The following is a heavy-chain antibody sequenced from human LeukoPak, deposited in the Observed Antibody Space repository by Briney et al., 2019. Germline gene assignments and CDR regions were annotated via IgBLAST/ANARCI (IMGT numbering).Heavy chain of an antibody. CDR3: ARPGHYYDFWSGYPLGMDV. D-gene: IGHD3-3*01. Sequence: PSETLSLTCAVYGGPFSGYYWSWIRQPPGKGLEWIGEINHSGSTNYNPSLKSRVTISVDTSKNQFSLKLSSVTAADTAVYYCARPGHYYDFWSGYPLGMDVWGKGTTVTVSS. CDR1: GGPFSGYY. V-gene: IGHV4-34*01. J-gene: IGHJ6*03. CDR2: INHSGST.